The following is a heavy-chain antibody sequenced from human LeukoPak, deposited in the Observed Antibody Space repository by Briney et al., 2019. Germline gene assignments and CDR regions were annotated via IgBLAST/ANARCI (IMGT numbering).Heavy chain of an antibody. Sequence: PGGSLRLSCAASGFTFSSYWMIWVRQAPGKGLEWVAVLSYDGSNEYYADSVKGRFTISRDNSKNTLYLQMNSLRVEDTAVYYCAGSWFYRDYFEYWGQGTLVTVSS. V-gene: IGHV3-30*03. CDR3: AGSWFYRDYFEY. D-gene: IGHD3-10*01. CDR2: LSYDGSNE. J-gene: IGHJ4*02. CDR1: GFTFSSYW.